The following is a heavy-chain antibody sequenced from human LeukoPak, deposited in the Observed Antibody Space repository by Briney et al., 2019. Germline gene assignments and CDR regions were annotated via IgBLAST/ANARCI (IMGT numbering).Heavy chain of an antibody. CDR3: ARDLDIVATITPGYFDY. V-gene: IGHV1-2*02. Sequence: ASVKVSCRTSGYSLTDYYLHWVRQAPGQGLEWMGWTNPNSGATDYAQNFRGRVTMTRDTSINTAYMELSSLRSDDTAVYYCARDLDIVATITPGYFDYWGQGTLVTVSS. CDR2: TNPNSGAT. D-gene: IGHD5-12*01. CDR1: GYSLTDYY. J-gene: IGHJ4*02.